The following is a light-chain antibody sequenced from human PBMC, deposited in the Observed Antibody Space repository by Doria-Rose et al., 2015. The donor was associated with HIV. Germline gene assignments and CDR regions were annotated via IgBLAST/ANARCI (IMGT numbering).Light chain of an antibody. Sequence: VLTQSPGTLSLSPGERATLSCRDSQSFSSTYLAWYQQTPGQAPSLLIYDGSTRATGIPDRFSASGSGTDFTLTINRLEPEDFALYYCHQYGTSWTFGQGTKVEI. V-gene: IGKV3-20*01. J-gene: IGKJ1*01. CDR1: QSFSSTY. CDR2: DGS. CDR3: HQYGTSWT.